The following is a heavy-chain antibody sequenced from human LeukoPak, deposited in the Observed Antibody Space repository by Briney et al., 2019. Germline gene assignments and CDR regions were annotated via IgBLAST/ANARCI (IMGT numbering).Heavy chain of an antibody. CDR3: ARRHYYDSSGPRVGYYFDY. Sequence: GESLKISFKGSGYSFTSYWIGWVRQMPGKGLEWMGIIYPGDSDTRYSPSFQGQVTISADKSISTAYLQWSSLKASDTAMYYCARRHYYDSSGPRVGYYFDYWGQGTLVTVSS. CDR1: GYSFTSYW. CDR2: IYPGDSDT. V-gene: IGHV5-51*01. D-gene: IGHD3-22*01. J-gene: IGHJ4*02.